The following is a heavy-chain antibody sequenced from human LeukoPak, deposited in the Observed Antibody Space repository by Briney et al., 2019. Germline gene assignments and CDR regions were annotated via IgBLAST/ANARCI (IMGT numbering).Heavy chain of an antibody. D-gene: IGHD2-21*02. CDR3: ARSICGGDCSDYYYYGMDV. V-gene: IGHV1-69*05. CDR1: GGTFSSYA. Sequence: ASVKVSCKASGGTFSSYAISWVRQAPGQGLEWMGGIIPIFGTANYAQKFQGRVTITTDESTSTAYMELSSLRSEDTAVYYCARSICGGDCSDYYYYGMDVWGQGTTVTVSS. CDR2: IIPIFGTA. J-gene: IGHJ6*02.